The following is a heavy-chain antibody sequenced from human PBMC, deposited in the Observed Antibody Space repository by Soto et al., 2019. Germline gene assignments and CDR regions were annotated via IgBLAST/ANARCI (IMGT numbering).Heavy chain of an antibody. CDR2: IYYSGST. J-gene: IGHJ4*02. D-gene: IGHD3-3*01. Sequence: PSETLSLTCTVSGGSISSYYWSWIRQPPGKGLEWIGYIYYSGSTNYNPSLKSRVTISVDTSKNQFSLKLSSVTAADTAVYYCARVGYDFWSGSHLYFDYWGQGPLVTVSS. CDR1: GGSISSYY. CDR3: ARVGYDFWSGSHLYFDY. V-gene: IGHV4-59*01.